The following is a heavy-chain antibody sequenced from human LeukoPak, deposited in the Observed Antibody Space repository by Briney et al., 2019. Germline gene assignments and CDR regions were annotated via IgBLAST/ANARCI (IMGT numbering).Heavy chain of an antibody. CDR3: ARAPRELRGLDFDY. CDR2: INHSGST. V-gene: IGHV4-34*01. J-gene: IGHJ4*02. Sequence: SETLSLTCAVYGGSFSGYYWSWLRQPPGKGLEWIGEINHSGSTNYNPSLKSRVTISVDTSKNQFSLKLSSVTAADTAVYYCARAPRELRGLDFDYWGQGTLVAVSS. CDR1: GGSFSGYY. D-gene: IGHD1-26*01.